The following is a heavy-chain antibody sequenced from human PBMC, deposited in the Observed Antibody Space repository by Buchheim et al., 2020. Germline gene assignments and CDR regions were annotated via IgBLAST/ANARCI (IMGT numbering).Heavy chain of an antibody. V-gene: IGHV3-23*04. CDR1: GFIFSTYA. Sequence: EVQLVESGGGLVQPGGSLRLSCAASGFIFSTYAMSWVRQAPGKGLEWVSSIRDSGGKTSYADSVKGRFTIFRDNSKNTLYLQMNSLRAEDTAVYYCAKDPSLSGTYFDYWGQGTL. J-gene: IGHJ4*02. CDR2: IRDSGGKT. D-gene: IGHD1-26*01. CDR3: AKDPSLSGTYFDY.